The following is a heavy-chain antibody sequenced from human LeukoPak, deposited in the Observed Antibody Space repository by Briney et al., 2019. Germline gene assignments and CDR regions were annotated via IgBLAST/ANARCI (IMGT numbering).Heavy chain of an antibody. D-gene: IGHD1-26*01. Sequence: GSLRLSCAASGFTFSSYSMNWVRQAPGKGLESVASISSSSTYIYYADSVKGRFTISRDNAKNSLYLQMNSLRAEDMAVYYCARVYSGSYCADYWGQGTLVTVSS. CDR3: ARVYSGSYCADY. V-gene: IGHV3-21*01. J-gene: IGHJ4*02. CDR2: ISSSSTYI. CDR1: GFTFSSYS.